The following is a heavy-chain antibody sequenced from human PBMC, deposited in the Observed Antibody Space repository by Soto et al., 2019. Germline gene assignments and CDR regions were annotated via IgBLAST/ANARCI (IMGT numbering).Heavy chain of an antibody. D-gene: IGHD2-15*01. V-gene: IGHV4-38-2*01. CDR2: IYHSGNT. Sequence: PSEALSLTCAVSGYSISLGYYWGWSRQPPGKGLEWIGSIYHSGNTYYNPSLKSRVSISLDTSKNHFSLELTSVTAADTAVYYCARVKLAGRGGFDPWGQGILVTVSS. J-gene: IGHJ5*02. CDR1: GYSISLGYY. CDR3: ARVKLAGRGGFDP.